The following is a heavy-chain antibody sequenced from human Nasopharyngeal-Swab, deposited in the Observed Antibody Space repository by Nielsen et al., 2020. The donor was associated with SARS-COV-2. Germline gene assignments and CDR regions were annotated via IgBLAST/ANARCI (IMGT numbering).Heavy chain of an antibody. CDR2: INSDGSNI. CDR3: VRGYDY. V-gene: IGHV3-74*01. J-gene: IGHJ4*02. CDR1: GFMISSYW. Sequence: GESLKISCAASGFMISSYWMSWVRQVPGKGLVWLSQINSDGSNITYADPVKGRFTISRDNSKSTLYLQMNSLKDEDTAVYYCVRGYDYWGQGTLVTVSS.